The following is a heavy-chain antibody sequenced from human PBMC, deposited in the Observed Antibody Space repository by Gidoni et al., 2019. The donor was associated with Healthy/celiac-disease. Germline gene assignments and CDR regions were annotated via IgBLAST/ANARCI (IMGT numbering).Heavy chain of an antibody. CDR3: TRDYGDVSLDY. CDR2: IRSKAYGGTT. J-gene: IGHJ4*02. CDR1: GFTFGDYA. V-gene: IGHV3-49*04. D-gene: IGHD4-17*01. Sequence: EVQLVESGGGLVQPGRSLRLSCTASGFTFGDYAMSWVRQAPGKGLEWVGFIRSKAYGGTTEYAASVKGRFTISRDDSKSIAYLQMNSLKTEDTAVYYCTRDYGDVSLDYWGQGTLVTVSS.